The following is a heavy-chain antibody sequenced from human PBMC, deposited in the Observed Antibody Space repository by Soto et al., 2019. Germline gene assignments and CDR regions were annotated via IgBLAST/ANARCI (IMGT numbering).Heavy chain of an antibody. Sequence: PGGSLRLSCAASGFTFSSYAMHWVRQAPGKGLEWVAVISYDGSNKYYADSVKGRFTISRDNSKNTLYLQMNSLRAEDTAVYYCARTYYDSSGYKGGQDYWGQGNLVTVSS. V-gene: IGHV3-30-3*01. CDR2: ISYDGSNK. CDR3: ARTYYDSSGYKGGQDY. J-gene: IGHJ4*02. CDR1: GFTFSSYA. D-gene: IGHD3-22*01.